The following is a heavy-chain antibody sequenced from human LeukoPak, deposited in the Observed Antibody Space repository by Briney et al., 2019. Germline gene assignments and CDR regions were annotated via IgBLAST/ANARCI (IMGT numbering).Heavy chain of an antibody. CDR3: ARVGLRFLEWLSQPETMNAFDI. Sequence: GASVKVSCKASGGTFSSYAINWVRQAPGQGLEWMGGIIPIFGTANYAQKFQGRVTITADESSSTAYMELSSLRSEDTAVYYCARVGLRFLEWLSQPETMNAFDIWGQGTMVTVSS. CDR2: IIPIFGTA. D-gene: IGHD3-3*01. V-gene: IGHV1-69*13. J-gene: IGHJ3*02. CDR1: GGTFSSYA.